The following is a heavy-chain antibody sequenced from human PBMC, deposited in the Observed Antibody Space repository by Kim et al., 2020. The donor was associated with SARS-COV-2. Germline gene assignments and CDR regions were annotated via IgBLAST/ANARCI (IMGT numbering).Heavy chain of an antibody. CDR2: IYSGGSST. D-gene: IGHD3-10*01. J-gene: IGHJ4*02. CDR3: AKDTRFYGSGTWD. V-gene: IGHV3-23*03. Sequence: GGSLRLSCAASGFTFSSYAMSWVRQAPGKGLEWVSVIYSGGSSTYYADSVKGRFTISRDNSKNTLYLQMNSLRAEDTAVYYCAKDTRFYGSGTWDWGQGTLVTVSS. CDR1: GFTFSSYA.